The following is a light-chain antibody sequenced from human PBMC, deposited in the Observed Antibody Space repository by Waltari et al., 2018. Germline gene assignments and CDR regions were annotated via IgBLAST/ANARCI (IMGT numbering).Light chain of an antibody. J-gene: IGKJ1*01. Sequence: EIVMTQSPAPLSGSPGDRVTLSCSASQSVSTNLAWFQQKPGQAPRLLIYVASTRATGIPSRFSGGGSGTQFTLTISRLQSEDFAVYYCHQYNYWPLTFGQGTKLEIK. V-gene: IGKV3-15*01. CDR2: VAS. CDR1: QSVSTN. CDR3: HQYNYWPLT.